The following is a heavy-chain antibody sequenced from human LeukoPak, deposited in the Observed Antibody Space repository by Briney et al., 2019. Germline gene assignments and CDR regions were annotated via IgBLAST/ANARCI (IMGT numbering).Heavy chain of an antibody. CDR1: GYTFTSYG. CDR3: ARSEYSSSWQFDP. J-gene: IGHJ5*02. D-gene: IGHD6-13*01. V-gene: IGHV1-18*01. Sequence: ASVKVSCKASGYTFTSYGISWGRRPPGQGLGGRGGFSAYNGNTNYAQKLQGRVTMTTDTSTSTAYMELRSLRSDDTAVYYCARSEYSSSWQFDPWGQGTLVTVSS. CDR2: FSAYNGNT.